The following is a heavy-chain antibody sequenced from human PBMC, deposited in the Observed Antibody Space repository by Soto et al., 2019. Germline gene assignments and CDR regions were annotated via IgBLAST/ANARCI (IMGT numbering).Heavy chain of an antibody. CDR1: GGSFSGYY. D-gene: IGHD3-3*01. V-gene: IGHV4-34*01. Sequence: SQTLSLTCVVYGGSFSGYYWSWIRQPPGKWLEWIGEINHSGSTNYNPSLKSRVTISVDTSKNQFSLKLSSVTAADTAVYYCARRTYDFWSSYYKGDYFDYWGQRTLVTVSS. CDR3: ARRTYDFWSSYYKGDYFDY. J-gene: IGHJ4*02. CDR2: INHSGST.